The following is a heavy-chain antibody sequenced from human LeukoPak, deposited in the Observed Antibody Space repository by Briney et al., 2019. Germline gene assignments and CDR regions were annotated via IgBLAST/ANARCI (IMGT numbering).Heavy chain of an antibody. D-gene: IGHD3-10*01. CDR1: GFSIKNYW. CDR2: INGDGSSI. V-gene: IGHV3-74*01. Sequence: GGSLRLSCAASGFSIKNYWMHWVRQAPGKGLVWVSQINGDGSSITYADSVKGRFTISRDNSKNTLYLQMNSLRAEDTAIYYCSKDRTTSGGAEGYWGQGTLVTVSA. J-gene: IGHJ4*02. CDR3: SKDRTTSGGAEGY.